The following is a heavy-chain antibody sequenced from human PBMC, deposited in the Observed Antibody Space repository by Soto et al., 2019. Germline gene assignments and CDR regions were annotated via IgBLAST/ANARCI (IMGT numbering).Heavy chain of an antibody. CDR1: GYSFTSYW. D-gene: IGHD3-22*01. CDR3: VTNAQNYYHSSGYYYYFDY. V-gene: IGHV5-10-1*01. J-gene: IGHJ4*02. CDR2: IDPSDSYT. Sequence: LGESLKISCKGSGYSFTSYWISWVRQMPGKGLEWMGRIDPSDSYTNYSPSFQGHVTISADKSISTAYLQWSSLKASDTAMYYCVTNAQNYYHSSGYYYYFDYWGQGTVVTVS.